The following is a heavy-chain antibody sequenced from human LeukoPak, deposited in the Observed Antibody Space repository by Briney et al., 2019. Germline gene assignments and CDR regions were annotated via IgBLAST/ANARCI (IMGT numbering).Heavy chain of an antibody. V-gene: IGHV3-7*01. Sequence: QSGGSLRLSCAASGFIFSGYWMTWVRQAPGKGLEWVANIKQDGSVKYYVDSVKGRFTISRDNAKNSLYLQMNSLRAEDTAVYYCQASSPTTVTTFLTAAIIDYWGQGTLVTVSS. CDR3: QASSPTTVTTFLTAAIIDY. CDR1: GFIFSGYW. D-gene: IGHD4-17*01. J-gene: IGHJ4*02. CDR2: IKQDGSVK.